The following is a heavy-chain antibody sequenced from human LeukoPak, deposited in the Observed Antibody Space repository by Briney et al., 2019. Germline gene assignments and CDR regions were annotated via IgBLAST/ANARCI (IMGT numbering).Heavy chain of an antibody. V-gene: IGHV4-59*12. J-gene: IGHJ2*01. CDR3: ARRIRITIYGVISSRNPRPWGHFDL. D-gene: IGHD3-3*01. Sequence: PSETLSLTCTVSGGSISSYYWSWIRQPPGKGLEWIGYIYYSGSTNYNPSLKSRVTISVDTSKNQFSLKLSSVTAADTAVYYCARRIRITIYGVISSRNPRPWGHFDLWGRGTLVTVSS. CDR2: IYYSGST. CDR1: GGSISSYY.